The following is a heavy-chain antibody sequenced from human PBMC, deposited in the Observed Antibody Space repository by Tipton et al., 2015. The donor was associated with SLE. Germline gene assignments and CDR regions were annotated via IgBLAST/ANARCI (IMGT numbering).Heavy chain of an antibody. CDR2: IYSKGST. J-gene: IGHJ6*03. V-gene: IGHV4-61*02. D-gene: IGHD3-16*01. Sequence: TLSLTCTVSGGSISSGSFYWDWIRQSAGKGPEWIGRIYSKGSTNSNPSLKSRVTISADTSKNQFSLKLSFVTVADPAVYYCARSYMIREPSMGSYYYYMDVWGKGTTVTISS. CDR3: ARSYMIREPSMGSYYYYMDV. CDR1: GGSISSGSFY.